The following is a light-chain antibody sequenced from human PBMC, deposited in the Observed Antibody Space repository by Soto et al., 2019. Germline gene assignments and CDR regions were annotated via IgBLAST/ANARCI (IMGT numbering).Light chain of an antibody. CDR1: SSDVGGYNY. J-gene: IGLJ2*01. V-gene: IGLV2-14*03. CDR2: DVT. CDR3: SAYTSSSTYVV. Sequence: QSALTQPASVSGSPGQSITISFTGTSSDVGGYNYVSWYQQHPGKAPQLIIYDVTNRPSGVSNRFSVSKSGNTASLTVSGLQAEDEADYYCSAYTSSSTYVVFGGGTKVTVL.